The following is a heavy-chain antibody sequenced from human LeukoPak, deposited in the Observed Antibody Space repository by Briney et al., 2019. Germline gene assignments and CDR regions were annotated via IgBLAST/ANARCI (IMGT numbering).Heavy chain of an antibody. J-gene: IGHJ4*02. CDR2: NNANSGGT. CDR1: GYTFTGWY. V-gene: IGHV1-2*02. CDR3: ARCGSRNYYNFDY. D-gene: IGHD3-10*01. Sequence: ASVKVSCKASGYTFTGWYMHWVRQAPGQGLEWMGWNNANSGGTYYVQKFQGRLTMTRDTSIRTVYMELSSLRSDDTAVYYCARCGSRNYYNFDYWGQGTLVTVSA.